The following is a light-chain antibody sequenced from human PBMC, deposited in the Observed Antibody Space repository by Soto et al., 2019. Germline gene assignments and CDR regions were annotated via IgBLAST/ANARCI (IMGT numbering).Light chain of an antibody. V-gene: IGLV2-8*01. Sequence: QSALTQPPSASGSPGQSVTISCTGTSSDVGGYNYVSWYQQHPGKAPKLMISEVSKRPSGVPDRFSGSKSGNTASLTVSGLQAEDEADYYCSSYAGGNNVVLFGGGTQLTVL. CDR3: SSYAGGNNVVL. CDR2: EVS. J-gene: IGLJ2*01. CDR1: SSDVGGYNY.